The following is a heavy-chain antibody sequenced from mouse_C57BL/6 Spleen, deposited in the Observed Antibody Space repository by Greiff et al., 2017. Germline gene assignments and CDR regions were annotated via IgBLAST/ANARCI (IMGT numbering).Heavy chain of an antibody. CDR1: GFTFSSYA. J-gene: IGHJ2*01. V-gene: IGHV5-4*01. D-gene: IGHD2-3*01. CDR2: ISAGGSYT. CDR3: ARDRDGYLDD. Sequence: EVQGVESGGGLVKPGGSVKLSCAASGFTFSSYAMSWVRQTPEKRLEWVATISAGGSYTYYPDNVKGRITISRDNAKNTLYLQMSHLKSEDTAMYYCARDRDGYLDDWGQGTTLTVSS.